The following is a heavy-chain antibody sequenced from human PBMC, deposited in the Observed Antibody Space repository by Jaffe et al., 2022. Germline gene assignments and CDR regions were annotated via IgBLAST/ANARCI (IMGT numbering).Heavy chain of an antibody. D-gene: IGHD1-20*01. J-gene: IGHJ5*02. Sequence: QVQLQESGPGLVKPSETLSLTCAVSGYSISSGYYWGWIRQPPGKGLEWIGSIYHSGSTYYNPSLKSRVTISVDTSKNQFSLKLSSVTAADTAVYYCARITRSHGGKHTQGWFDPWGQGTLVTVSS. V-gene: IGHV4-38-2*01. CDR2: IYHSGST. CDR3: ARITRSHGGKHTQGWFDP. CDR1: GYSISSGYY.